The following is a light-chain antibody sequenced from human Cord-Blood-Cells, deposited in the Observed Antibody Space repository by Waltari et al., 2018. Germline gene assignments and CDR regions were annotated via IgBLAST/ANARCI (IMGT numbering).Light chain of an antibody. V-gene: IGLV2-14*01. CDR2: DVS. J-gene: IGLJ2*01. Sequence: QSALTQPASVSGSPGQSITISCTGPSSDVGGYNYVSWYQQHTGKATKLMIYDVSNRPSWVSNRFSGSKSVNTASLTISGLQAEDEADYYCSSYTSSSTLVFGGGTKLTVL. CDR1: SSDVGGYNY. CDR3: SSYTSSSTLV.